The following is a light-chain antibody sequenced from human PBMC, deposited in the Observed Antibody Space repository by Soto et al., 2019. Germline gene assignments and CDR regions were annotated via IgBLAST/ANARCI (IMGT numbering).Light chain of an antibody. V-gene: IGLV1-47*01. CDR3: AGWDETLSGV. J-gene: IGLJ3*02. Sequence: SVLTQPPSVSGTPGQRVIISCSGGTSNIGTNYVYWFQHLPGTAPKLLIYRNDQRPSGVPERFSGSKSGTSASLAISGLRPEDEAHYYCAGWDETLSGVFGGGTKLTVL. CDR1: TSNIGTNY. CDR2: RND.